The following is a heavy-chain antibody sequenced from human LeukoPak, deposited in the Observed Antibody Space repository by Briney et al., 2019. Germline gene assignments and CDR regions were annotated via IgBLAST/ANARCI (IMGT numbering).Heavy chain of an antibody. CDR3: ARDRRCSSTSCFAGGDY. CDR2: ISSSSSSI. V-gene: IGHV3-48*02. D-gene: IGHD2-2*01. J-gene: IGHJ4*02. Sequence: GGSLRLSCAASGFTFSSYSMNWVRQAPGKGLEWVSYISSSSSSIYYADSVKGRFTTSRDNGKNSLYLQMNSLRDEDTAVYYCARDRRCSSTSCFAGGDYWGQGTLVTVSS. CDR1: GFTFSSYS.